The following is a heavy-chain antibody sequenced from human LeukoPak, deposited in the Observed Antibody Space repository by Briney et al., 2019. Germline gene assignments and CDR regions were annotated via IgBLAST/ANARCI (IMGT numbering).Heavy chain of an antibody. CDR2: INGYGSIT. V-gene: IGHV3-74*01. CDR3: ATLEELGDY. J-gene: IGHJ4*02. D-gene: IGHD3-10*01. CDR1: GFTFETYW. Sequence: GGSLRLSCAASGFTFETYWMHWVRHAPGKGLEWVSCINGYGSITNYADSVKGRFTISRDNAKNTLYLQMNSLRVEDTAVYYCATLEELGDYWGQGTLVTVSS.